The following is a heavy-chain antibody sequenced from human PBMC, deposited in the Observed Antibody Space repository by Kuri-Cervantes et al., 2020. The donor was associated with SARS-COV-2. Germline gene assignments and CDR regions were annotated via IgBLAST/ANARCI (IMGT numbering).Heavy chain of an antibody. CDR2: ISYDGSNK. CDR1: GFTFSSYA. V-gene: IGHV3-30*07. D-gene: IGHD2-2*01. CDR3: AREKGLGYCSSTSCSPTLNYYYGIDV. Sequence: LSLTCAASGFTFSSYAMHWVRQAPGKGLEWVAVISYDGSNKYYADSLKSRFTITRDNSKNTLYLQMNSLRAADTAVYYCAREKGLGYCSSTSCSPTLNYYYGIDVWGQGATVTVSS. J-gene: IGHJ6*02.